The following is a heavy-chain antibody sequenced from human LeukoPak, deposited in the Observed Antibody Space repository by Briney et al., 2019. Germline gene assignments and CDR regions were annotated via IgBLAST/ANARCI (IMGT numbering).Heavy chain of an antibody. D-gene: IGHD2-15*01. CDR3: ARARRGYCSGGSCYSDAFDI. CDR2: IKQDGSEK. Sequence: PGGSLRLSCAASGFTFSSYWMSWVRQAPGKGLEWVANIKQDGSEKYYVDSVKGRFTISRDNAKNSLYLQMNSLRAEDTAVYYCARARRGYCSGGSCYSDAFDIWGQGTMVTVSS. J-gene: IGHJ3*02. CDR1: GFTFSSYW. V-gene: IGHV3-7*01.